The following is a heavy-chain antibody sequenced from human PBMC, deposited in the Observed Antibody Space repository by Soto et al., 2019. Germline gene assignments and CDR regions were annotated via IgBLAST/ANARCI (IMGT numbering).Heavy chain of an antibody. J-gene: IGHJ4*02. D-gene: IGHD2-8*01. CDR2: ILYSGTT. V-gene: IGHV4-30-4*01. CDR1: GGSISSGDYY. Sequence: SETLSLTCTVSGGSISSGDYYWSWIRQPPGKGLEWIGYILYSGTTNYNPSLESRLTISVDTSKNQFSLKLTSVTAADTAVYYRAINGALDYWGRGTLVTVSS. CDR3: AINGALDY.